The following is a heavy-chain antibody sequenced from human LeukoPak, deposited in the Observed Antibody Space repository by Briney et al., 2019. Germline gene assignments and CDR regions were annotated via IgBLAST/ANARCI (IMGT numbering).Heavy chain of an antibody. Sequence: EGSLRLSCAASGFTFSTYSMNWVRQAPGKGLEWVSSISSRSNYIYYADSVKGRFTISRDNAKNSLYLQMNSLRAEDTAVYYCARAPGSGYDYLDSWGQGTLVTVSS. CDR2: ISSRSNYI. CDR3: ARAPGSGYDYLDS. D-gene: IGHD5-12*01. V-gene: IGHV3-21*01. CDR1: GFTFSTYS. J-gene: IGHJ4*02.